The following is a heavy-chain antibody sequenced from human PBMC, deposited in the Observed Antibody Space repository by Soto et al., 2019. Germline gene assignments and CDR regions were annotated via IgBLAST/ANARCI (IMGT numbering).Heavy chain of an antibody. D-gene: IGHD3-16*01. J-gene: IGHJ6*02. V-gene: IGHV3-30-3*01. Sequence: GGSLRLSCAASGFTFSSYAMHWVRQAPGKGLEWVAVISYDGSNKYYADSVKGRFTISRDNSKNTLYLQMNSLRAEDTAVYYCAREPGGPRIMITLPLYYYGMDVWGQGTTVTVSS. CDR3: AREPGGPRIMITLPLYYYGMDV. CDR1: GFTFSSYA. CDR2: ISYDGSNK.